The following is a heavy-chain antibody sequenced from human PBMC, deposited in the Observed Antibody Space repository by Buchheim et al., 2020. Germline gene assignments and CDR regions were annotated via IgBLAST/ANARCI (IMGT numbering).Heavy chain of an antibody. CDR3: ARGDYVSIFDY. J-gene: IGHJ4*02. Sequence: QVPLQESGPGLVEPSETLSLTCTVSGGSISSYYWSWIRQPPGKGLEWIGYIYYSGSTNYNPSLKSRVTISVDTSKNQFSLKLSSVTAADTAVYYCARGDYVSIFDYWGQGTL. CDR2: IYYSGST. V-gene: IGHV4-59*01. D-gene: IGHD4-17*01. CDR1: GGSISSYY.